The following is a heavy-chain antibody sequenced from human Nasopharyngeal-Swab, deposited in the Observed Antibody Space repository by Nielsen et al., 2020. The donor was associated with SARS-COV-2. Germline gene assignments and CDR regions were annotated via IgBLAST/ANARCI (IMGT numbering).Heavy chain of an antibody. CDR1: GYSISSGYY. Sequence: SETLSLTCTVSGYSISSGYYWGGIRQPPGKGLEWIGSIYHSGSTYYNPSLKSRVTISVDTSKNQFSLKLSSVTAADTAVYYCTYSSSWYFYGMDVWGQGTTVTVSS. V-gene: IGHV4-38-2*02. J-gene: IGHJ6*02. CDR3: TYSSSWYFYGMDV. CDR2: IYHSGST. D-gene: IGHD6-13*01.